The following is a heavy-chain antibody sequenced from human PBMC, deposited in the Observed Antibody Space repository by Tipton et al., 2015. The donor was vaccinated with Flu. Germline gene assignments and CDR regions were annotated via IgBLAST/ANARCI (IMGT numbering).Heavy chain of an antibody. CDR1: GGSFSGYY. D-gene: IGHD3-3*01. CDR3: ARGGTIFGVVPDDAFDI. CDR2: INHSGST. V-gene: IGHV4-34*01. Sequence: KPSETLSLTCAVYGGSFSGYYWSWIRQPPGKGLEWIGEINHSGSTNYNPSLKSRVTISVDTSKNQFSLKLSSVTAADTAVYYCARGGTIFGVVPDDAFDIWGQGTMVTVSS. J-gene: IGHJ3*02.